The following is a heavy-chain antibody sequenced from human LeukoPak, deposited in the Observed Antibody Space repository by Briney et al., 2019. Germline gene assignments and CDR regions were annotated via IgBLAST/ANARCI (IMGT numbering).Heavy chain of an antibody. Sequence: GGSLRLSCAASGFTFSNAWMNWVRQAPGKGLEWVGRIRNKANSYTTEYVASVKGRFTISRDDSKNSLSLQMNGLNTEDTAMYYCASNVDSGVDVWGQGRMVTVSS. V-gene: IGHV3-72*01. D-gene: IGHD5-12*01. J-gene: IGHJ3*01. CDR2: IRNKANSYTT. CDR3: ASNVDSGVDV. CDR1: GFTFSNAW.